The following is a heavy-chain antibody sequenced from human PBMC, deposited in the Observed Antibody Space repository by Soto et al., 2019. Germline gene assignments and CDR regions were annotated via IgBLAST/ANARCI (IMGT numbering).Heavy chain of an antibody. Sequence: PSETLSLTCTVSGGSLSNFFWSWIRQPPGKGLEWIGSIYYTGSTDHNPSLRSRVTISVDTSNNQFSLKLNSVAAADTAVYYCAKDHTIFGVALIDYWGQGTLVTVSS. CDR3: AKDHTIFGVALIDY. CDR2: IYYTGST. V-gene: IGHV4-59*01. J-gene: IGHJ4*02. D-gene: IGHD3-3*01. CDR1: GGSLSNFF.